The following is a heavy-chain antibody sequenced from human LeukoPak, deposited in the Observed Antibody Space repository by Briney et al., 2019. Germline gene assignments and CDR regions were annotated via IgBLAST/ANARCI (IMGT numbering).Heavy chain of an antibody. CDR1: GFTFSSYA. D-gene: IGHD4-17*01. CDR2: ISGSGGST. Sequence: PGGSLRLSCAASGFTFSSYAMSWVRQAPGKGLEWVSAISGSGGSTYYADSVKGRFTISRDNSKNTLYLQMNSLRAEDTAVYYCATMTTVTNYFDYWGQGTLVTVSS. CDR3: ATMTTVTNYFDY. V-gene: IGHV3-23*01. J-gene: IGHJ4*02.